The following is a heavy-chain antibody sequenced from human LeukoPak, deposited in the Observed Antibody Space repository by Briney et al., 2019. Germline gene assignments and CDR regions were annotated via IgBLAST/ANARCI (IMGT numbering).Heavy chain of an antibody. V-gene: IGHV3-7*01. J-gene: IGHJ4*02. CDR2: IKQDGSEK. Sequence: PGGSLRLSCAASGFTFSSYWMSWVRQAPGKGLEWVANIKQDGSEKYYVDSVKGRFTISRDNSKNTLYLQMNSLRAEDTAVYYCARSLKRELLRTYFDYWGQGTLVTVSS. D-gene: IGHD1-26*01. CDR3: ARSLKRELLRTYFDY. CDR1: GFTFSSYW.